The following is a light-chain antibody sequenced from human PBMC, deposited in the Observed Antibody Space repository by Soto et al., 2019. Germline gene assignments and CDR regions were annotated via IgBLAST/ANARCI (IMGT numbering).Light chain of an antibody. V-gene: IGKV1-27*01. Sequence: DIQMTQSPSSLSASVGDRVTITCRASQDISNYLAWYQQKPGKVPKLLIYAASTLQTGVQSRFSGSGSGTVFPLTINSLQPEDVATYYCQNYKSPPITFGRGTRLEIK. J-gene: IGKJ2*01. CDR3: QNYKSPPIT. CDR1: QDISNY. CDR2: AAS.